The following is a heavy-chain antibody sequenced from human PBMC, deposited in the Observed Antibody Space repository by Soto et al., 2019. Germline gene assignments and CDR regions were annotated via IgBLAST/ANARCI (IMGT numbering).Heavy chain of an antibody. D-gene: IGHD3-10*01. CDR1: GGTFSSYA. CDR3: ARVAARGVITWFDP. Sequence: ASVKVSCKASGGTFSSYAISWVRQAPGQGLEWMGGIIPIFGTANYAQKFQGRVTITADESTSTAYMELSSLRSEDTAVYYCARVAARGVITWFDPWGQGTLVTVSS. J-gene: IGHJ5*02. V-gene: IGHV1-69*13. CDR2: IIPIFGTA.